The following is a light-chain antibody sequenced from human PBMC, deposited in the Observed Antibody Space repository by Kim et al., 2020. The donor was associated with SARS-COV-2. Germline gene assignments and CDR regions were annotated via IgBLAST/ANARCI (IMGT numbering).Light chain of an antibody. Sequence: ASVGHRVTITCRASQSISSHLNWYQHKPGKAPQLLIYAASSLQSGFPSRFSGSGSGTDFTLIISSFQPEDFATYFCQQSYTSPITFGQGTRLEIK. CDR2: AAS. J-gene: IGKJ5*01. CDR3: QQSYTSPIT. CDR1: QSISSH. V-gene: IGKV1-39*01.